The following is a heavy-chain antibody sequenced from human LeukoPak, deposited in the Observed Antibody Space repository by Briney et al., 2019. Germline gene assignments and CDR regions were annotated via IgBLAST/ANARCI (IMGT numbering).Heavy chain of an antibody. CDR1: GFTFSSYW. V-gene: IGHV3-74*01. D-gene: IGHD5-24*01. CDR3: ARENVEMATIGDY. Sequence: GGSLRLSCAASGFTFSSYWMHWVRQAPGKGLVWVSRINSDGSSTSYADSVKGRFTIYRDNAKNTLYLQMNSLRAEDTAVYYCARENVEMATIGDYWGQGTLVTVSS. CDR2: INSDGSST. J-gene: IGHJ4*02.